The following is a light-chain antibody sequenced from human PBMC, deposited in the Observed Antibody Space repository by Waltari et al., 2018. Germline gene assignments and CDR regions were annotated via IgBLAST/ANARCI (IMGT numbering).Light chain of an antibody. Sequence: DIQMTQSPSAMSASVGDRVTITCRASQGLSTHLSWFQHKPGKVPKRLIYPASSLQSWVPSRFSGSGSGTEFTLTISSLQPEDFATYYCLQYNSNPKTFGQGTKLELK. CDR1: QGLSTH. J-gene: IGKJ2*01. CDR3: LQYNSNPKT. V-gene: IGKV1-17*03. CDR2: PAS.